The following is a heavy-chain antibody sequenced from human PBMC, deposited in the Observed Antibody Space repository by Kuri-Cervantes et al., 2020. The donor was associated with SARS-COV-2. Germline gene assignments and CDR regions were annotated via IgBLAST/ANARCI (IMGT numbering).Heavy chain of an antibody. Sequence: GESLKSSCTASGFTFGDYAMSWVRQAPGKGLEWVGFIRSKAYGGTTEYAASVKGRFTISRDDSKSIAYLQMNSLKTEDTAVYYCTRADFWSGYYCYWGQGTLVTVSS. CDR2: IRSKAYGGTT. D-gene: IGHD3-3*01. J-gene: IGHJ4*02. V-gene: IGHV3-49*04. CDR1: GFTFGDYA. CDR3: TRADFWSGYYCY.